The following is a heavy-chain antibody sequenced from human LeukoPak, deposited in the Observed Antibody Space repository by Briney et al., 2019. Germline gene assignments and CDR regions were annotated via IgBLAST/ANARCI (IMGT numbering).Heavy chain of an antibody. D-gene: IGHD3-22*01. J-gene: IGHJ4*02. CDR2: ISAYNGNT. Sequence: ASVKVSCKASGYTFTSYGISWVRQAPGQGLEWMGWISAYNGNTNYAQKLQGRVTMTTDTSTSTAYMELRSLRSDDTAVYYYARDLAYYDSSGYPLFDYWGQGTLVTVSS. CDR3: ARDLAYYDSSGYPLFDY. CDR1: GYTFTSYG. V-gene: IGHV1-18*01.